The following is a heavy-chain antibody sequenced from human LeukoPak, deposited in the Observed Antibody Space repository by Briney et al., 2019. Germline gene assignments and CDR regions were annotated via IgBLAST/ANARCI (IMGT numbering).Heavy chain of an antibody. Sequence: GASVTVSCKASGYTFTSYGISWVRQAPGQGLEWMGWISAYNGNTNYAQKLQGRVTMTTDTSTSTAYMELRSLRSDDTAVYYCAREGYDYSNPNWFDPWGQGTLVTVSS. D-gene: IGHD4-11*01. CDR2: ISAYNGNT. CDR3: AREGYDYSNPNWFDP. CDR1: GYTFTSYG. V-gene: IGHV1-18*01. J-gene: IGHJ5*02.